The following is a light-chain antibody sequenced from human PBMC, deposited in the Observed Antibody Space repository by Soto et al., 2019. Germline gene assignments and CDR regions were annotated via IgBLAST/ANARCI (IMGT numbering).Light chain of an antibody. CDR3: SSYTRSSTLYD. CDR1: SSDVGDYNY. J-gene: IGLJ1*01. V-gene: IGLV2-14*01. Sequence: QSALTQPASVSGSPGQSITISCTGTSSDVGDYNYISWYQQHPGKAPKLMIYEVSNRPSGVSNRFSGSKSGNTAALTISGIQAEDEADYYCSSYTRSSTLYDFGTGTKGTVL. CDR2: EVS.